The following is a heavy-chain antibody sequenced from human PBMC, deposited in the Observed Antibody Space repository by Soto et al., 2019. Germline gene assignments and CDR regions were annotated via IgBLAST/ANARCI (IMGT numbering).Heavy chain of an antibody. CDR1: GYTFTSYG. CDR2: ISVYNGKT. D-gene: IGHD1-26*01. Sequence: QVQLVQSGAEVKKPGASVKVSCKASGYTFTSYGISWVRQAPGQGLEWMGRISVYNGKTNCARKLQGRVTMTTDTSTSTAYMELRSLRYDDTAVYYCARVVGSLGHWFDPWCQGTMVTVSS. J-gene: IGHJ5*02. CDR3: ARVVGSLGHWFDP. V-gene: IGHV1-18*01.